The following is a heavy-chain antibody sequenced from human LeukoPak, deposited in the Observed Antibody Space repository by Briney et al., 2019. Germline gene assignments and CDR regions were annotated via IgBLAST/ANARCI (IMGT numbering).Heavy chain of an antibody. D-gene: IGHD6-19*01. Sequence: SVKVSCKSSGGTFSSYAISWVRQAPGQGLEWMGGIIPIFGTANYAQKFQGRVTITADKSTSTAYMELSSLRSEDTAVYYCASSNGYSSGWYLPITDYWGQGTLVTVSS. J-gene: IGHJ4*02. CDR1: GGTFSSYA. V-gene: IGHV1-69*06. CDR2: IIPIFGTA. CDR3: ASSNGYSSGWYLPITDY.